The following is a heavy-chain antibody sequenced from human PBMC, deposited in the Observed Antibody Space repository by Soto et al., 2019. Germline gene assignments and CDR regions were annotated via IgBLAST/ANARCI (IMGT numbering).Heavy chain of an antibody. D-gene: IGHD3-22*01. Sequence: ASVKVSCKASGGTFSSYAISWVRQAPGQGLEWMGGIIPIFGTANYAQKFQGRVTITADESTSTAYMELSSLRSEDTAVYYCARDLDYYDSSGYLGAFDIWGQGTMVTVSS. J-gene: IGHJ3*02. V-gene: IGHV1-69*13. CDR1: GGTFSSYA. CDR2: IIPIFGTA. CDR3: ARDLDYYDSSGYLGAFDI.